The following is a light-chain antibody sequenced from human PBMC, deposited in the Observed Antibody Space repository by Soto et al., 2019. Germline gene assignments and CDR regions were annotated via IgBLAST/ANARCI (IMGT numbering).Light chain of an antibody. Sequence: EIVLTQSPVNLSLSPGGGATLSCRASQSINDRLACYQQKPGQAPRLLIYDASNRAAGVPLRFSGSGSGSDFTLTINSLEAEDSAVYYCQQRSSWPFTFGGGATVEV. V-gene: IGKV3-11*01. CDR1: QSINDR. CDR2: DAS. CDR3: QQRSSWPFT. J-gene: IGKJ4*01.